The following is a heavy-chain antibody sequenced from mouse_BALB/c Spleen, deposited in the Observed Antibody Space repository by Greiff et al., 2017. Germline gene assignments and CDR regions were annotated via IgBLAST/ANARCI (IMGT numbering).Heavy chain of an antibody. Sequence: VKLQESGAELVRPGSSVKISCKASGYAFSSYWMNWVKQRPGQGLEWIGQIYPGDGDTNYNGKFKGKATLTADKSSSTAYMQLSSLTSEDSAVYFCAREGAYYGNYGAMDYWGQGTSVTVSS. D-gene: IGHD2-10*01. J-gene: IGHJ4*01. CDR2: IYPGDGDT. V-gene: IGHV1-80*01. CDR1: GYAFSSYW. CDR3: AREGAYYGNYGAMDY.